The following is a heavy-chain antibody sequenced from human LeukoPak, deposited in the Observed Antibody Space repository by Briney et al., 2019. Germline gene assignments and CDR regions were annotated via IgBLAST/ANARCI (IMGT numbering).Heavy chain of an antibody. Sequence: ASVKVSCKASGYTFTRYGISWVRQAPGQGLEWMGWISSYDGNTNYAQKLQGRVTMTTDTSATTAYMELRNLRSDDTAVYYCARGVNGDGYSYTYWGQGTLVTVSS. D-gene: IGHD5-18*01. J-gene: IGHJ4*02. V-gene: IGHV1-18*04. CDR3: ARGVNGDGYSYTY. CDR1: GYTFTRYG. CDR2: ISSYDGNT.